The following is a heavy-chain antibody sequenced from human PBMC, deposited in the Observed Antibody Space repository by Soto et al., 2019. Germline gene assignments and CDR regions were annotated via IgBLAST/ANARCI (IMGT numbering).Heavy chain of an antibody. CDR3: TRGRGSHSFDY. V-gene: IGHV4-34*01. CDR2: INHSGST. J-gene: IGHJ4*02. Sequence: QVQLQQWGAGLLKPSETLSLTCAVSGGSFSAYYWSWIRQPPGKGLEWIGEINHSGSTNYNPSLRSRVTISVDTSKNHFSLKLSSVTAADTAVYYCTRGRGSHSFDYWGQGTLVTVSS. D-gene: IGHD5-12*01. CDR1: GGSFSAYY.